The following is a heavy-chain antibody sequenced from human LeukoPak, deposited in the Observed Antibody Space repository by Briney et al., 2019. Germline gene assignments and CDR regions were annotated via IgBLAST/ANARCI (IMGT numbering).Heavy chain of an antibody. CDR1: GYTFTGYY. CDR3: ARVDSSSWSSNWFDP. D-gene: IGHD6-13*01. CDR2: INPNSGGT. J-gene: IGHJ5*02. V-gene: IGHV1-2*06. Sequence: ASVKVSCKASGYTFTGYYMHWVRQAPGQGLEWMGRINPNSGGTNYAQKFQGRVTMTRDTSISTAYMELSRLRSDDTAVYYCARVDSSSWSSNWFDPWGRGTLVTVSS.